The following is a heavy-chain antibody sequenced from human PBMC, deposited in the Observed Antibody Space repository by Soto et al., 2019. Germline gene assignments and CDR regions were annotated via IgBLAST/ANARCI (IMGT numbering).Heavy chain of an antibody. J-gene: IGHJ3*02. CDR1: GGSISSYY. V-gene: IGHV4-59*08. CDR2: IYYSGST. CDR3: ARQTPLSSSPLDDAFDI. D-gene: IGHD6-6*01. Sequence: SETLSLTCTVSGGSISSYYWSWIRQPPGKGLEWIGYIYYSGSTNYNPSLKSRVTISVDTSKNQFSLKLSSVTAAVTAVYYCARQTPLSSSPLDDAFDIWGQGTMVTVSS.